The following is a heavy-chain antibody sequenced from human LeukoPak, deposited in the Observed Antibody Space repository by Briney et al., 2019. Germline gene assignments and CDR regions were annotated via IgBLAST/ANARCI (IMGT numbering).Heavy chain of an antibody. D-gene: IGHD5-12*01. Sequence: GGSLRLSRAASGFTFSSSAMTWVRHTPGKGLEWVSAINGDGSDTIYTDSVKDRFTVSRDNSKNTLYLQMQSLRAEDTAVYYCAKGGGYAPLDYWGQGTLVSVCS. CDR1: GFTFSSSA. J-gene: IGHJ4*02. V-gene: IGHV3-23*01. CDR2: INGDGSDT. CDR3: AKGGGYAPLDY.